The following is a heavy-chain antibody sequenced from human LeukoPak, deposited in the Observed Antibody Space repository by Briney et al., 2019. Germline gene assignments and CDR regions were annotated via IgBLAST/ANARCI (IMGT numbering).Heavy chain of an antibody. CDR3: TRGRPYGDTANYGY. CDR2: IRSKANSCAT. J-gene: IGHJ4*02. V-gene: IGHV3-73*01. CDR1: GFTFSGSA. D-gene: IGHD5-18*01. Sequence: GGSLRLSCAASGFTFSGSAMHWVRQASGKGLEWVGRIRSKANSCATAYAASVKGRFTISRDDSKNTAYLQMNSLKTEDTAVYYCTRGRPYGDTANYGYWGQGTLVTVSS.